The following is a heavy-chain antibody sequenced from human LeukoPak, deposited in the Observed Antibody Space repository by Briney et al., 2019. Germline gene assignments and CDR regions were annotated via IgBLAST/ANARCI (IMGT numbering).Heavy chain of an antibody. CDR2: INPSGGST. CDR3: ARERIAAAGTYYYYMDV. D-gene: IGHD6-13*01. J-gene: IGHJ6*03. Sequence: GASVKVSCKASGYTFTSYDINWVRQATGQGLEWMGIINPSGGSTSYAQKFQGRVTMTRDTSTSTVYMELSSLRSEDTAVYYCARERIAAAGTYYYYMDVRGKGTTVSVSS. CDR1: GYTFTSYD. V-gene: IGHV1-46*01.